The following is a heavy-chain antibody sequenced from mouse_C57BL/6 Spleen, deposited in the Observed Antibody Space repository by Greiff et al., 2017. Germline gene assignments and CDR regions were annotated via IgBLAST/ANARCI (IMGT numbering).Heavy chain of an antibody. CDR1: GFTFSSYA. J-gene: IGHJ4*01. Sequence: EVKVEESGEGLVKPGGSLKLSCAASGFTFSSYAMSWVRQTPEKRLEWVAYISSGGDYIYYADTVKGRFTISRDNARNTLYLQMSSLKSEDTAMYYCTREDYGSSGDAMDYWGQGTSVTVSS. D-gene: IGHD1-1*01. CDR2: ISSGGDYI. CDR3: TREDYGSSGDAMDY. V-gene: IGHV5-9-1*02.